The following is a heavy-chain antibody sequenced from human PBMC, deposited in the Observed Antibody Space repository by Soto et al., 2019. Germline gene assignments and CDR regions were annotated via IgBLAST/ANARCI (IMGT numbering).Heavy chain of an antibody. V-gene: IGHV3-30*03. CDR3: ARKPETGTTVPFDY. CDR2: ISYDGSAK. CDR1: GFTFSSYG. J-gene: IGHJ4*02. Sequence: QVQLVESGGGVVQPGRSLRLSCAASGFTFSSYGMHWVRQAPGKGLEWVAVISYDGSAKYHADSVKGRFTISRDNSKNTRYLQMNSLRAEDTAVYYCARKPETGTTVPFDYWGQGTLVTVCS. D-gene: IGHD1-1*01.